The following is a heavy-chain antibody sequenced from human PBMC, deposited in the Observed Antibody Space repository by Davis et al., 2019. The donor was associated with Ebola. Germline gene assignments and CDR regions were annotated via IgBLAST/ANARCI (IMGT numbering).Heavy chain of an antibody. CDR3: ARHSEYFDWLRWGWFDP. Sequence: MPSETLSLTCTVSGGSISSSSYYWGWIRQPPGKGLEWIGSIYYSGSTYYNPSLKSRVTISVDTSKNQFSLKLSSVTAADTAVYYCARHSEYFDWLRWGWFDPWGQGTLVTVSS. CDR2: IYYSGST. CDR1: GGSISSSSYY. D-gene: IGHD3-9*01. J-gene: IGHJ5*02. V-gene: IGHV4-39*01.